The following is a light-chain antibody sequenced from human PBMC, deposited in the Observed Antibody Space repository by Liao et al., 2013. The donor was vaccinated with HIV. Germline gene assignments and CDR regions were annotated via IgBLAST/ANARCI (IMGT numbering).Light chain of an antibody. Sequence: SYELTQPPSVSVAPGKTARITCGGNNIGSKSVHWYQQKPGQAPVVVIYYDRDRPSGIPERFSGSNSGNTATLTISRVEGGDEADYYCQVWDRNSDVVFGGGTKLTVL. CDR1: NIGSKS. V-gene: IGLV3-21*01. J-gene: IGLJ2*01. CDR3: QVWDRNSDVV. CDR2: YDR.